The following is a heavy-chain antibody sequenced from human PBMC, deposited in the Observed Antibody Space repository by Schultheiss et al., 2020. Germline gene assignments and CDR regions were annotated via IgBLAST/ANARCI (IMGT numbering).Heavy chain of an antibody. Sequence: GGSLRLSCAASGFTFSSYWMSWVRQAPGKGLEWVSAISGSGGSTYYADSVKGRFTISRDNSKNTLYLQMNSLRAEDTAVYYCARDRQLLWFGESNMDVWGKGTTVTVSS. D-gene: IGHD3-10*01. V-gene: IGHV3-23*01. CDR3: ARDRQLLWFGESNMDV. J-gene: IGHJ6*03. CDR1: GFTFSSYW. CDR2: ISGSGGST.